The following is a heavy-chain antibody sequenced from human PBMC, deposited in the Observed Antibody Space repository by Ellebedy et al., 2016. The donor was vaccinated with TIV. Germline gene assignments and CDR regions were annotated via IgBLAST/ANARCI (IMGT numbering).Heavy chain of an antibody. CDR1: GGTFSSYA. V-gene: IGHV1-69*13. D-gene: IGHD1-20*01. Sequence: AASVKVSCKASGGTFSSYAISWVRQAPGQGLEWMGGIIPIFGTANYAQKFQGRVTITADESTSTAYMELSSLRSEDTAVYYCARALIDNWNDNWFDPWGQGTLVTVSS. CDR3: ARALIDNWNDNWFDP. CDR2: IIPIFGTA. J-gene: IGHJ5*02.